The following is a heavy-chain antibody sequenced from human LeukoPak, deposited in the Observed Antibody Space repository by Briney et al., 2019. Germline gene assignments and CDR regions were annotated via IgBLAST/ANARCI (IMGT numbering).Heavy chain of an antibody. CDR2: INTNTGNP. CDR1: GYTFTSYA. V-gene: IGHV7-4-1*02. D-gene: IGHD6-19*01. J-gene: IGHJ4*02. Sequence: GASVKVSCKASGYTFTSYAMNWVRQAPGQGLEWMGWINTNTGNPTYAQGFTGRFVFSLDTSVSTAYLQISSLKAEDTAVYYCARDHEGLGHGYSSGWYQPDFDYWGQGTLVTVSS. CDR3: ARDHEGLGHGYSSGWYQPDFDY.